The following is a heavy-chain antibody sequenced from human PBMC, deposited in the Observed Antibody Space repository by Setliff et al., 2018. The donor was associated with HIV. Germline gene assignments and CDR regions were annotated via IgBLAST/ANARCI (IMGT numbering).Heavy chain of an antibody. V-gene: IGHV3-23*01. CDR3: VRDINWAFDY. CDR1: GFTFSNYA. D-gene: IGHD1-1*01. CDR2: ITGIGGGT. J-gene: IGHJ4*02. Sequence: ETLSLSCVASGFTFSNYAMSWVRQAPGKGLEWVSGITGIGGGTYYADSVKGRFIISRDNAKNSLYLQMSSLRAEDTAVYFCVRDINWAFDYWGQGILVTVSS.